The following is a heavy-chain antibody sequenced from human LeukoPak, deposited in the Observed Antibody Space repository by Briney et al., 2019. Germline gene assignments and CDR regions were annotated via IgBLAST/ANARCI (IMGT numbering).Heavy chain of an antibody. V-gene: IGHV3-23*01. CDR2: ISKSGDHT. J-gene: IGHJ6*02. CDR1: GLTFNNYA. Sequence: GGSLRPSCAVSGLTFNNYAMSWVRQAPGKGLEWVSAISKSGDHTYYAASAKGRFTIYRDNSKNTQYLQMNSLRAEVTAVYYCATSWGPDTSAFRWGRDGMDVWGQGTTVIVS. CDR3: ATSWGPDTSAFRWGRDGMDV. D-gene: IGHD3-16*01.